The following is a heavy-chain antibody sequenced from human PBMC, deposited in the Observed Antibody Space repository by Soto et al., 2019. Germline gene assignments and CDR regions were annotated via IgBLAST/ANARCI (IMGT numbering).Heavy chain of an antibody. V-gene: IGHV3-11*06. J-gene: IGHJ6*02. CDR1: GFRFPDYH. D-gene: IGHD3-3*01. Sequence: QVQLVQSGGGLVEPGGSLRLSCAASGFRFPDYHMTWIRQAQGKGLEWISYINSRGTYTTYADSVRGRFTVSRDNAKNSLYLQMDSLTGEDTAVYSCACVAPTVFGAQFHQNLVDVWGQGNMGTVAS. CDR3: ACVAPTVFGAQFHQNLVDV. CDR2: INSRGTYT.